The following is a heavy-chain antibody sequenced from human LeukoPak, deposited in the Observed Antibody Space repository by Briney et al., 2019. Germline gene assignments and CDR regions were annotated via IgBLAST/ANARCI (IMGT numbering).Heavy chain of an antibody. CDR1: GFTFSNYG. CDR2: ISYDGRKK. Sequence: GGSLRLSCAASGFTFSNYGMHWVRQAPGKGLEWAAVISYDGRKKNYADSVKGRFTISRDNSKNTLYLEMNSLRPEDTAVYYCARDGGVVPAAIAYNWFDPWGQGTLATVSS. CDR3: ARDGGVVPAAIAYNWFDP. V-gene: IGHV3-30*03. J-gene: IGHJ5*02. D-gene: IGHD2-2*01.